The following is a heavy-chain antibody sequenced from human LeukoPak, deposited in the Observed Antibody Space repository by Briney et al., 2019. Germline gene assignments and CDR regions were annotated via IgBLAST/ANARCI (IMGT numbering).Heavy chain of an antibody. Sequence: PGGSLRLSCAASGFTFSSYTMNWVRQAPGKGLEWVSYISTSSSTIYYADSVKGRFTISRDNAKSSLSLQMNSLRAEDAAVYYCARVHDAIDIWGQGTMVTVSS. CDR3: ARVHDAIDI. CDR1: GFTFSSYT. V-gene: IGHV3-48*01. J-gene: IGHJ3*02. CDR2: ISTSSSTI.